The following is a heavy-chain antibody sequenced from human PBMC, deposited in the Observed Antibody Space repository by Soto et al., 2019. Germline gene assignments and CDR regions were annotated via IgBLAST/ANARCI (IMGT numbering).Heavy chain of an antibody. V-gene: IGHV1-69*02. CDR3: ARWGDCISTSCSNTGAYYYGMDV. Sequence: SVKVSCKASAGTFSSYTTSWVRQAPGQGLEWMGRIIPILGIANYAQKFQGRVTITADKSTSTAYMELSSLRSEDTAVYYCARWGDCISTSCSNTGAYYYGMDVWGQGTTVTVSS. D-gene: IGHD2-2*01. J-gene: IGHJ6*02. CDR2: IIPILGIA. CDR1: AGTFSSYT.